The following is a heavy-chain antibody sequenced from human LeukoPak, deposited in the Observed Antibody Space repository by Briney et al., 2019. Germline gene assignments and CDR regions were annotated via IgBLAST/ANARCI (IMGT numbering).Heavy chain of an antibody. CDR3: ARGRDCSGGSCFSWYFDL. V-gene: IGHV4-34*01. CDR2: INNSGDT. D-gene: IGHD2-15*01. CDR1: GGSFSGYY. J-gene: IGHJ2*01. Sequence: PSETLSLTCAVYGGSFSGYYWTWIRQPPGKGLERVGQINNSGDTNYNPSLKSRATMSVDTSTNQFSQKLTSLTAADTAVYYCARGRDCSGGSCFSWYFDLWGRGTPVTLSS.